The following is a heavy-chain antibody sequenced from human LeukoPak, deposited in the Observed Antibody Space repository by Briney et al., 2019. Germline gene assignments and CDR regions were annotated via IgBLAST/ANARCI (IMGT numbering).Heavy chain of an antibody. D-gene: IGHD5-24*01. CDR2: IYYSGST. CDR3: ARSPIQIRPIDY. J-gene: IGHJ4*02. V-gene: IGHV4-59*08. CDR1: GGSISSYY. Sequence: PSETLSLTCTVSGGSISSYYWSWIRQPLGKGLEWIGYIYYSGSTNYNPSLKSRVTISVDTSKNQFSLKLSSVTAADTAVYYCARSPIQIRPIDYWGQGTLVTVSS.